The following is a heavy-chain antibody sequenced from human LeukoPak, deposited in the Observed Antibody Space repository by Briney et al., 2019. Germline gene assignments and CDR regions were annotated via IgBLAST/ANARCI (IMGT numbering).Heavy chain of an antibody. Sequence: RGSLRLSCAASGFTFSSYGMNWVRQAPGKGLEWVSYFSSSSTTIYYADSVKGRFTISRDNAKNSLYLQMDSLRAEDTAVYYCARESDYYASGTFPLDYWGQGTLVTVSS. V-gene: IGHV3-48*01. CDR1: GFTFSSYG. D-gene: IGHD3-10*01. CDR3: ARESDYYASGTFPLDY. J-gene: IGHJ4*02. CDR2: FSSSSTTI.